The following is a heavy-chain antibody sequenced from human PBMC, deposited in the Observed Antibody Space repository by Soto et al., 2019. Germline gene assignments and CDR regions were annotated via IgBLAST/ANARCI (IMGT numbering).Heavy chain of an antibody. D-gene: IGHD2-15*01. CDR3: ARVTVVRSFDD. V-gene: IGHV3-30*03. CDR2: ISFDGSNK. CDR1: GFTFGSYG. Sequence: SLRLSCAASGFTFGSYGMHWVRQAPGKGLEWVAAISFDGSNKYYADSVKGRFTISRDNSKNTLNLQMNSLRAEDTAVYYCARVTVVRSFDDWGQGTVVTVSS. J-gene: IGHJ4*02.